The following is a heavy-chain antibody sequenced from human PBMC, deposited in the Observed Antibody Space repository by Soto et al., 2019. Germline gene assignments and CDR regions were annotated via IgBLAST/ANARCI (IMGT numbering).Heavy chain of an antibody. CDR1: GGSITSGGYY. D-gene: IGHD3-3*01. J-gene: IGHJ5*02. CDR3: SRDPTRIGVASQKGFDP. Sequence: SETLSLTCTVSGGSITSGGYYWNWIRQHPGKGLEWIGYIFYTGTTRHNSALQSRVSISVDSTKNHFSLKLTSVTAADTAVYYCSRDPTRIGVASQKGFDPWGPGTLVTVSS. V-gene: IGHV4-31*03. CDR2: IFYTGTT.